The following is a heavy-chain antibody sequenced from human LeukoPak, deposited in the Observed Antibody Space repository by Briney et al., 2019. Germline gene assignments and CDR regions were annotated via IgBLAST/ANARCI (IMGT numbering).Heavy chain of an antibody. J-gene: IGHJ6*02. CDR2: IYYSGST. V-gene: IGHV4-59*01. Sequence: SETLSLTCTVSGGSISSYYWSWIRQPPGKGLEWIGYIYYSGSTNYNPSLKSRVTISVDTSKNQFSLKLSSVTAADTAVYYCARDRREYSYGFDDYYYYGMDVWGQGTTVTVSS. CDR3: ARDRREYSYGFDDYYYYGMDV. D-gene: IGHD5-18*01. CDR1: GGSISSYY.